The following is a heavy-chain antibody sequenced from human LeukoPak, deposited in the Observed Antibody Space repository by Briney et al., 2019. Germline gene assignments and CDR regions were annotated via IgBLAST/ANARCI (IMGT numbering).Heavy chain of an antibody. CDR1: GFTFSSYE. V-gene: IGHV3-23*01. D-gene: IGHD3-22*01. CDR3: AKAWDYYDSRDFDY. CDR2: ISGSGGST. Sequence: GGSLRLSCAASGFTFSSYEMNWVRQAPGKGLEWVSAISGSGGSTYYADSVKGRFTISRDNSKNTLYLQMNSLRAEDTAVYYCAKAWDYYDSRDFDYWGQGTLVTVSS. J-gene: IGHJ4*02.